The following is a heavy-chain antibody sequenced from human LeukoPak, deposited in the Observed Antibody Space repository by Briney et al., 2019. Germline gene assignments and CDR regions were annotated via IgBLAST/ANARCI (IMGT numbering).Heavy chain of an antibody. D-gene: IGHD3-3*01. J-gene: IGHJ3*02. V-gene: IGHV4-39*01. CDR1: GDSINNNNYY. CDR3: ARITDRTIFGEIMHGFDI. Sequence: SDTLSLTCTVSGDSINNNNYYWGWIRQPPGKGLEWIGNIYYNGRTYYSPSLKSRGTISVDTSNNQFSLKLSSVTAADTAVYYCARITDRTIFGEIMHGFDIWGQGTPVTVSS. CDR2: IYYNGRT.